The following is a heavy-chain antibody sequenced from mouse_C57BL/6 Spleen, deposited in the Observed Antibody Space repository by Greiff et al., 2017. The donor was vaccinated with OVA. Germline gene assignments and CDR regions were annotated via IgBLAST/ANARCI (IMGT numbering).Heavy chain of an antibody. CDR2: INPNNGGT. CDR3: ARSEIYYYGSSAWFAY. J-gene: IGHJ3*01. Sequence: VQLQQSGPELVKPGASVKIPCKASGYTFTDYNMDWVKQSHGKSLEWIGDINPNNGGTIYNQKFKGKATLTVDKSSSTAYMELRSLTSEDTAVYYCARSEIYYYGSSAWFAYWGQGTLVTVSA. V-gene: IGHV1-18*01. D-gene: IGHD1-1*01. CDR1: GYTFTDYN.